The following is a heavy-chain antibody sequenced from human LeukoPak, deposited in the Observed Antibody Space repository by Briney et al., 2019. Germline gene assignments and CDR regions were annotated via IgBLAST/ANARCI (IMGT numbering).Heavy chain of an antibody. D-gene: IGHD6-13*01. CDR2: ISFDGSNK. CDR1: GFTFSSYS. V-gene: IGHV3-30-3*01. Sequence: PGRSLSLSCAASGFTFSSYSMQWVRQAPGKGLEWMAVISFDGSNKYYTDSVKGRFTISRDNSKNTLYLQMNSLRVEDTAVYYCARDGKAAGTFDYWGQGTLVTVSS. J-gene: IGHJ4*02. CDR3: ARDGKAAGTFDY.